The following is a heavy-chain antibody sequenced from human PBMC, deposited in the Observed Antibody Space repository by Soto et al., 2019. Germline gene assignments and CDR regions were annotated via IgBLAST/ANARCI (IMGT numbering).Heavy chain of an antibody. CDR2: ISGSGGST. CDR3: AKDSPVGVPLLRDLHD. J-gene: IGHJ1*01. Sequence: EVQLLESGGGLVQPGGSLRLSCAAPGFTFSNYGMSWVRRAPGRGLEGFPVISGSGGSTYYADSVKGRFTLSRDNSKNTVYLQMNSLRAEDTAVYYCAKDSPVGVPLLRDLHDWGQGTLVTVSS. CDR1: GFTFSNYG. D-gene: IGHD2-15*01. V-gene: IGHV3-23*01.